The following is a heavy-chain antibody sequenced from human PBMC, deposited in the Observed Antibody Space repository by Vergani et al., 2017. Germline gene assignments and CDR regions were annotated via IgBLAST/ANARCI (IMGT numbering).Heavy chain of an antibody. Sequence: QVQLVQSGAEVKKPGASVKVSCKASGYTFTSYGISWVRQAPGQGLEWMGWISAYNGKTNYAQKLQGRVTLTTNTSTSTAYMELRSLRSDDTAVYYCASSXPSVVVVPAAIRNYYYYGMDVWGQGTTVTVSS. D-gene: IGHD2-2*02. CDR3: ASSXPSVVVVPAAIRNYYYYGMDV. CDR1: GYTFTSYG. J-gene: IGHJ6*02. V-gene: IGHV1-18*01. CDR2: ISAYNGKT.